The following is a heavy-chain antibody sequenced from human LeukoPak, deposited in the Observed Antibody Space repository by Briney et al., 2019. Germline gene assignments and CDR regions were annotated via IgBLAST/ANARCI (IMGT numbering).Heavy chain of an antibody. V-gene: IGHV1-69*04. CDR2: IIPILGIA. D-gene: IGHD3-9*01. CDR1: GGTFSSYA. J-gene: IGHJ4*02. CDR3: ARGLRYFDWSGTY. Sequence: ASVKVSCKASGGTFSSYAISWVRQAPGQGLEWMGRIIPILGIANYAQKFQGRVTITADKSTSTAYMELSSLRSEDTAVYYCARGLRYFDWSGTYWGQGTLVTVSS.